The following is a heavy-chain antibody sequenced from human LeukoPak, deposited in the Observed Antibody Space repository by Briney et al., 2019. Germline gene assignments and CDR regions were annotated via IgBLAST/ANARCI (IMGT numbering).Heavy chain of an antibody. CDR2: IYHSGST. V-gene: IGHV4-38-2*02. CDR3: ARDRINSHAFDI. J-gene: IGHJ3*02. CDR1: GYSISSGYY. D-gene: IGHD2/OR15-2a*01. Sequence: SETLSLTCTVSGYSISSGYYWGWIRQPPGKGLEWIGSIYHSGSTYYNPSLKSRVTISVDTSKNRFSLKLSSVTAADTAVYYCARDRINSHAFDIWGQGTMVTVSS.